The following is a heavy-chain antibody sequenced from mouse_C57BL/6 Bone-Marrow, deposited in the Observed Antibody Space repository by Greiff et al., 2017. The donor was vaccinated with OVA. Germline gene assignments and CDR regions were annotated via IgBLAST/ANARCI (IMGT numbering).Heavy chain of an antibody. J-gene: IGHJ1*03. V-gene: IGHV3-6*01. D-gene: IGHD1-1*02. CDR1: GYSITSGYY. CDR3: ARLGARYFDV. CDR2: ISYDGSN. Sequence: EVKLLQSGPGLMKPSQSLSLTCSVTGYSITSGYYWNWIRQFPGNKLEWMGYISYDGSNNYNPSLKNRISITRDTSKNQFFLKLNSVTTEDTATYYCARLGARYFDVWGTGTTVTVSS.